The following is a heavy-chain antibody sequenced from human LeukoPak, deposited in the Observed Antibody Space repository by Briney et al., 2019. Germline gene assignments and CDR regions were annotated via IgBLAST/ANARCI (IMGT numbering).Heavy chain of an antibody. CDR3: AKWGYYFDSSAHVVPTDDS. J-gene: IGHJ4*02. CDR1: GGSISSYY. D-gene: IGHD3-3*01. Sequence: SETLSLTCTVSGGSISSYYWTWIGQTPGQGLGWSGYITYSGRTDYNRSLKRRVTISVDTSRNQFSLKLSSVTAADTAVYYCAKWGYYFDSSAHVVPTDDSWGQGTLVTVSS. CDR2: ITYSGRT. V-gene: IGHV4-59*01.